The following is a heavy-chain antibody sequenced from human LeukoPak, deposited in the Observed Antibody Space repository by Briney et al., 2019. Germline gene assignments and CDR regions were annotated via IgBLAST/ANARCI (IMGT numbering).Heavy chain of an antibody. J-gene: IGHJ4*02. CDR3: ARNYDSSGYYYVGVGL. CDR1: GFIFSNYA. Sequence: GGSLRLSCAASGFIFSNYAMHWVRQAPGKGLEWVAVVIYDGSDKYYADSVKGRFTISRDNSKDTLYLQMNSLRVEDTAVYYCARNYDSSGYYYVGVGLWGQGILVTVSS. CDR2: VIYDGSDK. D-gene: IGHD3-22*01. V-gene: IGHV3-30-3*01.